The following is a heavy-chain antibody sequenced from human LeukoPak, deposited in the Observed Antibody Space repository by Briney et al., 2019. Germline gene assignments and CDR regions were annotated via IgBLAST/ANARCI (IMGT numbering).Heavy chain of an antibody. CDR1: GFTFSSYG. CDR3: AKEGDFWSGYWIGNWFDP. Sequence: GRSLRLSCAASGFTFSSYGMHWVRQAPGKGLEWVAVISYDGSNKYYADSVKGRFTISRDNSKNTLYLQMNSLRAEDTAVYYCAKEGDFWSGYWIGNWFDPWGQGTLVTVSS. J-gene: IGHJ5*02. D-gene: IGHD3-3*01. CDR2: ISYDGSNK. V-gene: IGHV3-30*18.